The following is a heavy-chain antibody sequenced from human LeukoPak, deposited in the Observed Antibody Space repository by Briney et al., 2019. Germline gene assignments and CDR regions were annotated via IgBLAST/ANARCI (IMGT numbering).Heavy chain of an antibody. J-gene: IGHJ4*02. CDR1: GGTFSSYA. D-gene: IGHD5-18*01. Sequence: ASAKVSCKASGGTFSSYAISWVRQAPGQGLEWMGGIIPIFGTANYAQKFQGRVTITADKSTSTAYMELSSLRSEDTAVYYCARMFPRGYSYGHFDYWGQGTLVTVSS. CDR3: ARMFPRGYSYGHFDY. CDR2: IIPIFGTA. V-gene: IGHV1-69*06.